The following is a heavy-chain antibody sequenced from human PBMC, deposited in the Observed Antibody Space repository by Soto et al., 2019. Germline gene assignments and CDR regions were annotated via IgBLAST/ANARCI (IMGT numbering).Heavy chain of an antibody. Sequence: QITLKESGPTLVKPTQTLKLTCTFTGFSLSTRDVGVGWIRQPPGKALEWLALRYWEDDSRYSPSLRRRLTLTKDTSKNQVVLTLTNMDPVDTATYYCAHGSGWLFDYWGSGTLVTVSP. CDR2: RYWEDDS. CDR1: GFSLSTRDVG. V-gene: IGHV2-5*02. D-gene: IGHD6-19*01. CDR3: AHGSGWLFDY. J-gene: IGHJ4*02.